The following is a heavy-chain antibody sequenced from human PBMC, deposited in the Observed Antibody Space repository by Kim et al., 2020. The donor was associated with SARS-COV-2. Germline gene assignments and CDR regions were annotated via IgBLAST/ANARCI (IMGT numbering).Heavy chain of an antibody. V-gene: IGHV4-59*11. D-gene: IGHD2-2*01. CDR2: TYYSGST. J-gene: IGHJ4*02. CDR1: GGSISSHS. Sequence: SETLSLTCTVSGGSISSHSWSWIRQPPGKGLEWIGYTYYSGSTNYNPSLKSRVTISVDTSKNQFSLKLSSVTAVDAAVYYCARDRIGHCSSTSCSLHFDYWGQGTLVTVSS. CDR3: ARDRIGHCSSTSCSLHFDY.